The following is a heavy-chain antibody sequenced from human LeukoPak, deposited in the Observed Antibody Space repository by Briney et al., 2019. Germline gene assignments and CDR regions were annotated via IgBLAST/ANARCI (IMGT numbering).Heavy chain of an antibody. Sequence: ASVKVSCKTSGYTFTDYYLHWVRQAPGQRLGWMGRINPRSGGINYAQKFQGRVTMTRDTAISTAYMDLSGLRSDDTAVYYCAREAGGSDTYYLDYWGQGVLVTVSS. CDR3: AREAGGSDTYYLDY. D-gene: IGHD1-26*01. V-gene: IGHV1-2*06. J-gene: IGHJ4*02. CDR1: GYTFTDYY. CDR2: INPRSGGI.